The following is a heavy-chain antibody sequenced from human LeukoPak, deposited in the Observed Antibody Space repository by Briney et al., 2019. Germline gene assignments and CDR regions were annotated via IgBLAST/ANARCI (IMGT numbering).Heavy chain of an antibody. CDR3: TRDRSRAEDD. Sequence: GGSLRLSCAASGFTFSGHWMSWVRQAPGKGLEWVANINQGGSAKYYVVSVKGQFTISRDNANNLLYLQMDSLRGEDTAVYYCTRDRSRAEDDWGQGTLVTVSS. D-gene: IGHD1-14*01. CDR2: INQGGSAK. V-gene: IGHV3-7*01. J-gene: IGHJ4*02. CDR1: GFTFSGHW.